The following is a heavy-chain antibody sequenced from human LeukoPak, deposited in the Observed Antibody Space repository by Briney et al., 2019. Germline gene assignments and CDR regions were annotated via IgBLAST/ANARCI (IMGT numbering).Heavy chain of an antibody. CDR3: ARHSSYYGNFDY. V-gene: IGHV4-59*08. J-gene: IGHJ4*02. D-gene: IGHD3-10*01. Sequence: SETLSLTCTVSGGSISSYYWSWIRQPPGKGLEWIGYIYYSGSTNYNPSLKSRVTISVDTSKNQFSLKLCSVTAADTAVYYCARHSSYYGNFDYWGQGTLVTVSS. CDR2: IYYSGST. CDR1: GGSISSYY.